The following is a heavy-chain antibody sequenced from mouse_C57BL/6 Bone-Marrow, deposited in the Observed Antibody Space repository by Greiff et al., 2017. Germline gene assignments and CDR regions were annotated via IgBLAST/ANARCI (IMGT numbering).Heavy chain of an antibody. CDR3: ARDGAMDY. J-gene: IGHJ4*01. D-gene: IGHD2-3*01. CDR2: IDPSDSYT. V-gene: IGHV1-69*01. CDR1: GYTFTSYW. Sequence: QVQLQQPGAELVMPGASVKLSCKASGYTFTSYWMHWVKQRPGQGLEWIGEIDPSDSYTNYNQKFKGKSTLTVDKSSSTAYMQLSSLTSEDSAVYYCARDGAMDYWGQGTSVTVSS.